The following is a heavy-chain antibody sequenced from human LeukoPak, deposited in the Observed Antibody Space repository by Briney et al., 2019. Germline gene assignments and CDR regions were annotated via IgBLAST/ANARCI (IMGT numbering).Heavy chain of an antibody. CDR2: IYPGDSDT. CDR1: GYSFTSYW. J-gene: IGHJ5*02. V-gene: IGHV5-51*01. D-gene: IGHD6-13*01. CDR3: ATQISSSWYWFDP. Sequence: KISCKGSGYSFTSYWIGWVRQMPGKGLEWMGIIYPGDSDTRYSPSFQGQVTISADKSISTAYLQWSSLKASDTAMYYCATQISSSWYWFDPWGQGTLVTVSS.